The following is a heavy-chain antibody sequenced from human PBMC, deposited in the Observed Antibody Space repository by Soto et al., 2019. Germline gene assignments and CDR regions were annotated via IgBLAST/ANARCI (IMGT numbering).Heavy chain of an antibody. D-gene: IGHD1-20*01. Sequence: SETLSLTCTVSGGSISSYYWSWIRQPPGKGLEWIGYIYYSGSTNYNPSLKSRVTISVDTSKNQSSLKLISVTAADTAVYYCARDRYSFDYWGQGTLVTVSS. V-gene: IGHV4-59*01. CDR2: IYYSGST. J-gene: IGHJ4*02. CDR1: GGSISSYY. CDR3: ARDRYSFDY.